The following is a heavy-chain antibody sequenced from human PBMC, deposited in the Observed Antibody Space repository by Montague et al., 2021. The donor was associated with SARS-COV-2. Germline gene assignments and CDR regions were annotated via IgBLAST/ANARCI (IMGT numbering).Heavy chain of an antibody. CDR2: ISPSGDYI. V-gene: IGHV3-21*01. CDR1: GFSFSSYH. CDR3: ARTSWIVATVPDY. D-gene: IGHD2-2*03. J-gene: IGHJ4*02. Sequence: SLRLSCAASGFSFSSYHMNWVRQAPGKGLEWVSAISPSGDYIYSADSLKGRFIISRDNAKNSLYLQMSSLRAEDTAIYYCARTSWIVATVPDYWGQGPLVTVSS.